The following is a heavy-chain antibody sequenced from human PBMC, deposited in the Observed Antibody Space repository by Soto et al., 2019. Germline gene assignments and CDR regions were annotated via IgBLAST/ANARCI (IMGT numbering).Heavy chain of an antibody. CDR1: GGSINNYY. V-gene: IGHV4-59*01. J-gene: IGHJ6*02. Sequence: SETLSLTCTVSGGSINNYYWSWIRQPPGKGLQWIGYIYSSGSINYNPSLKSRVIISVDTSKSQLSLELSSVTAADTAVYYRARALKYYYGMDVWGQGTTVTVSS. CDR3: ARALKYYYGMDV. CDR2: IYSSGSI.